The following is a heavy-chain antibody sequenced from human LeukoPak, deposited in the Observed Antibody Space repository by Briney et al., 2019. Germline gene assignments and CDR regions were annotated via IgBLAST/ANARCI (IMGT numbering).Heavy chain of an antibody. D-gene: IGHD4-17*01. CDR1: GFTFSDHY. V-gene: IGHV3-72*01. Sequence: PGGSLRLSCAASGFTFSDHYFDWVRQAPGKGLEWVSRLRSKAESYATNYAAPVKGRFNISRDDSKNSLYLQMNSLKTEDSAVYYCVRGAKLRRDAFDIWGRGTAVTVSS. CDR3: VRGAKLRRDAFDI. CDR2: LRSKAESYAT. J-gene: IGHJ3*02.